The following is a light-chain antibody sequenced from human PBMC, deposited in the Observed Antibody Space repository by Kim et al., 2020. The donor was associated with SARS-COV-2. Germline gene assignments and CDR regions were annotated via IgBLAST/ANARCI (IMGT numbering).Light chain of an antibody. CDR3: QAWDSSTFYV. V-gene: IGLV3-1*01. CDR1: KLGDKY. J-gene: IGLJ3*02. Sequence: SYELTQPPSVSVSPGQTASITCSGDKLGDKYACWYKQKPGQSPVLVIYQDSKRPSGIPERFSGSNSGNTATLTISGTQAMDEADYYCQAWDSSTFYVFGGGTQLTVL. CDR2: QDS.